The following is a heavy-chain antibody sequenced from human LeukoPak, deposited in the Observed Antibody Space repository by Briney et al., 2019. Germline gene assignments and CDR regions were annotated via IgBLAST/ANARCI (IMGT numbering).Heavy chain of an antibody. Sequence: ASVKLSCKVFGHTLRDLSIHWVRQAPRKGLGWIGGYDPEDDERIYSEKFLGRVTLTEDTSTDTAYMELTSLRSDDTAVYYCSTETAGNYWGQGTLVTVSS. CDR2: YDPEDDER. CDR3: STETAGNY. CDR1: GHTLRDLS. D-gene: IGHD3-10*01. J-gene: IGHJ4*02. V-gene: IGHV1-24*01.